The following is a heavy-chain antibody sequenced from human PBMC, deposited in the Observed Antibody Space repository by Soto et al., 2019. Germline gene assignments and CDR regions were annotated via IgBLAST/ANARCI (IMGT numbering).Heavy chain of an antibody. D-gene: IGHD2-15*01. Sequence: QVQLQQWGAGLLKPSETLSLTCAVYGGSFSGYYWGWIRQHPGKGLEWIGEINHSGSTNYNPSLKSRVTISVDTSKNQFSRKLSSLSAADTAVYYCARAAPRYCSGGSCYSGRDYWVQGTLVTVSS. CDR3: ARAAPRYCSGGSCYSGRDY. V-gene: IGHV4-34*01. CDR1: GGSFSGYY. CDR2: INHSGST. J-gene: IGHJ4*02.